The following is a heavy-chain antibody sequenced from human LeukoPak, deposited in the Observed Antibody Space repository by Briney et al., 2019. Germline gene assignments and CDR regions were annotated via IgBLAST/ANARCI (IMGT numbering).Heavy chain of an antibody. J-gene: IGHJ4*02. CDR1: GFTISSYW. CDR2: INTDGSIT. Sequence: PGGSLRLSCAASGFTISSYWRHWVRQPPGKGLVWVSRINTDGSITTYAYSVNGRFTLSRDNAKNTLYLQMNSLRADDTAIYYCAGTVTGREGLDNWGQGTLVTVSS. V-gene: IGHV3-74*01. D-gene: IGHD6-19*01. CDR3: AGTVTGREGLDN.